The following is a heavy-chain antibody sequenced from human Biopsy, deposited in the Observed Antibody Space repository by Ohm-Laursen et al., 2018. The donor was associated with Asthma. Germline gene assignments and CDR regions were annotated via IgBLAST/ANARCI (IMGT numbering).Heavy chain of an antibody. CDR2: ISFDGTNR. Sequence: SSLRLSCAASGFSFSNYGMHWVRQAPGKGLDWEAVISFDGTNRNYTDSVKGRFTISRDNSRNTLHLEMNSLRAEDTAVYFCAKEVFPGWELRRGPDSWGQGTLVTVSS. D-gene: IGHD1-26*01. CDR3: AKEVFPGWELRRGPDS. V-gene: IGHV3-30*18. CDR1: GFSFSNYG. J-gene: IGHJ4*02.